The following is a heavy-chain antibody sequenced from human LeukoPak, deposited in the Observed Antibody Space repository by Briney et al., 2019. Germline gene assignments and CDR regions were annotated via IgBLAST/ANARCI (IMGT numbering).Heavy chain of an antibody. CDR1: GFTFSSYS. V-gene: IGHV3-21*01. CDR3: AGGGVRYFDWSQSPYFDY. Sequence: GGSLRLSCAASGFTFSSYSMNWVRQAPGKGLEWVSSISSSSSYIYYADSVKGRFTISRDNAKNSLYLQMNSLRAEDTAVYYCAGGGVRYFDWSQSPYFDYWGQGTLVTVSS. J-gene: IGHJ4*02. CDR2: ISSSSSYI. D-gene: IGHD3-9*01.